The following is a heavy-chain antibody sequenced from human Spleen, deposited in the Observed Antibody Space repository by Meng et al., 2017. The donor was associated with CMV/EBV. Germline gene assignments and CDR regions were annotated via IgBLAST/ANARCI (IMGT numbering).Heavy chain of an antibody. CDR2: INHSGST. J-gene: IGHJ4*02. V-gene: IGHV4-34*01. D-gene: IGHD1-14*01. CDR3: AGAGRTFEY. Sequence: LSLTCAAYGGSFSGYYWSWIRQPPGKGLEWIGEINHSGSTNYNPSLKSRVTISVDTSKNQFSLKLSSVTAADTAVYYCAGAGRTFEYWGQGALVTVSS. CDR1: GGSFSGYY.